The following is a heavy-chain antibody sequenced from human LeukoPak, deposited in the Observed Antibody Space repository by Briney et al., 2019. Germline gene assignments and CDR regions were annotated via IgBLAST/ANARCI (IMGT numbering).Heavy chain of an antibody. V-gene: IGHV4-59*08. Sequence: SETLSLTCTVSGGSISSYYWSWIWQPPGKGLEWIGYIYYSGSTNYNPSLKSRVTISVDTSKNQFSLKLSSVTAADTAVYYCTRSIRDYDILAGYYYYWYFDLWGRGTLVTVSS. CDR2: IYYSGST. CDR3: TRSIRDYDILAGYYYYWYFDL. D-gene: IGHD3-9*01. J-gene: IGHJ2*01. CDR1: GGSISSYY.